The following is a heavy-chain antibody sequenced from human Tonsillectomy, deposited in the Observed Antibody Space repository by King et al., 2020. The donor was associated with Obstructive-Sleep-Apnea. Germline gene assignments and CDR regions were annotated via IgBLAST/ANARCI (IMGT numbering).Heavy chain of an antibody. D-gene: IGHD3-22*01. CDR1: GGSISSYY. Sequence: QLQESGPGLVKPSETLSLTCTVSGGSISSYYWSWIRQPPGKGLEWIGYIYYSGSTNYNPSLKSRVTISVDTSKNQFSLKLSSVTAADTAVDYCASTEYYYDSSGYYYGWFDPWGQGTLVTVSS. CDR2: IYYSGST. V-gene: IGHV4-59*08. CDR3: ASTEYYYDSSGYYYGWFDP. J-gene: IGHJ5*02.